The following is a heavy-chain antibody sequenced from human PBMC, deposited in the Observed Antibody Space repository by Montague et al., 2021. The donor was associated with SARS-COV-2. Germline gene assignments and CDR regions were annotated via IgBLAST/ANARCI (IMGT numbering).Heavy chain of an antibody. V-gene: IGHV3-23*01. CDR3: AKNGGSGSLVYWYFDL. D-gene: IGHD2-8*01. J-gene: IGHJ2*01. CDR2: IFGSGAGT. Sequence: SLRLSCSASGFPFNTYTMTWVRQAPGKGLEWVSSIFGSGAGTYYXDSVQGRFTISRDNSKNTLYLQLHSLRAEDTAVYYCAKNGGSGSLVYWYFDLWGRGTPVAVSS. CDR1: GFPFNTYT.